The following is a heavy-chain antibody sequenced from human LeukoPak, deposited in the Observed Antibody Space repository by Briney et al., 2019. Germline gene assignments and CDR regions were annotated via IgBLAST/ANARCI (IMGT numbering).Heavy chain of an antibody. D-gene: IGHD2-21*02. V-gene: IGHV3-23*01. CDR2: ISGGGGNT. J-gene: IGHJ6*03. CDR1: GFTFSSFA. CDR3: AREGGDGDYYYYLDV. Sequence: GGSLRLSCAVSGFTFSSFAMSWVRQAPGKGLEWVSAISGGGGNTYYADSVKGRFTISRDNSKNMLYLQVTSLRAEDTAVYFCAREGGDGDYYYYLDVWGKGPTVTVSS.